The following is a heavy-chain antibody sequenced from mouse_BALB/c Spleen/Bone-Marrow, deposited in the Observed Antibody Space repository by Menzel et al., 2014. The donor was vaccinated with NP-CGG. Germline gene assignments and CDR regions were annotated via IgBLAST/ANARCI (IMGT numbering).Heavy chain of an antibody. CDR3: TRQYGNYYAMDY. CDR1: GYTFTSYW. V-gene: IGHV1-69*02. D-gene: IGHD2-10*02. Sequence: VHLVESGAELGRPGASVKLSCDASGYTFTSYWINWVKQRPGQGLEWIGNIYPSDSYTNYNQNFKDKATLTVDKSSSNAYMQLSSATSEDSAVYYCTRQYGNYYAMDYWGQGTSVTVSS. CDR2: IYPSDSYT. J-gene: IGHJ4*01.